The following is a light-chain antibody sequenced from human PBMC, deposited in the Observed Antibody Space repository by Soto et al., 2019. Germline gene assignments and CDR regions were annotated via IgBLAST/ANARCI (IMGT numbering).Light chain of an antibody. CDR2: RND. J-gene: IGLJ1*01. CDR3: AAWDDSLTALFV. CDR1: RSNIGSNY. Sequence: QAVVTQPPSASGTPGQRVTISCSGSRSNIGSNYVYWYLQLPGMAPKLLIYRNDQRPSGVPDRFSGSKSGTSASLAISGLRSEDEADYYCAAWDDSLTALFVFGTGTKVTVL. V-gene: IGLV1-47*01.